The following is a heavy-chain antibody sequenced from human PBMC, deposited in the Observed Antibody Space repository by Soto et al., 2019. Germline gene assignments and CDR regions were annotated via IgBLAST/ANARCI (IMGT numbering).Heavy chain of an antibody. CDR1: GFTFSDYG. J-gene: IGHJ4*02. D-gene: IGHD3-3*01. V-gene: IGHV3-30*18. CDR3: AKGHYDFWSGQEY. Sequence: QPVGSLRLSCAASGFTFSDYGIHWVRQAPGKGLEWVAVISYDGNKKYYADSVKGRFTISRDNSKNTLPLQINSLRVEDTAVYYCAKGHYDFWSGQEYWGQGTLVTVSS. CDR2: ISYDGNKK.